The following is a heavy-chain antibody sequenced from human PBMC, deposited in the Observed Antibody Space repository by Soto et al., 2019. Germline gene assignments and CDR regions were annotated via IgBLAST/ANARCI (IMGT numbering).Heavy chain of an antibody. Sequence: PGESLKISCKGSGYSFTIYWISWVRQMPGKGLEWMGRIDPSDSYTNYSPSFQGHVTISADKSISTAYLQWSSLKASDTAMYYCAXQRGYDILTGYYRPPDYWGQGTLVTVSS. CDR3: AXQRGYDILTGYYRPPDY. CDR1: GYSFTIYW. V-gene: IGHV5-10-1*01. D-gene: IGHD3-9*01. CDR2: IDPSDSYT. J-gene: IGHJ4*02.